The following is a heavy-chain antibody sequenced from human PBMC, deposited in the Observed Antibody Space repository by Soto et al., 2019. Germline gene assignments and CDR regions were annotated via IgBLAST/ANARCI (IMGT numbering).Heavy chain of an antibody. V-gene: IGHV4-59*01. J-gene: IGHJ4*02. Sequence: SETLSLTCTVSGGSISSYYWSWIRQPPGKGLEWIGYIYYSGSTNYNPSLKSRVTISVDTSKNQFSLKLSSVTAADTAVYYCARVTLQYYFDYWGQGTLVTVSS. CDR1: GGSISSYY. CDR2: IYYSGST. CDR3: ARVTLQYYFDY. D-gene: IGHD3-16*01.